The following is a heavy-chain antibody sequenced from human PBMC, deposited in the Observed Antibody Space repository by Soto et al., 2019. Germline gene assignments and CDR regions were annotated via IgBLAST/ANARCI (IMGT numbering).Heavy chain of an antibody. Sequence: SVKVSCKASGGTFSSYAISWVRQAPGQGLEWMGGIIPIFGTANYAQKFQGRVTITADKSTSTAYMELSSLRSEDTAVYYCARSPGNYYYYGMDVRGQGTTVTVSS. J-gene: IGHJ6*02. V-gene: IGHV1-69*06. CDR2: IIPIFGTA. CDR3: ARSPGNYYYYGMDV. CDR1: GGTFSSYA.